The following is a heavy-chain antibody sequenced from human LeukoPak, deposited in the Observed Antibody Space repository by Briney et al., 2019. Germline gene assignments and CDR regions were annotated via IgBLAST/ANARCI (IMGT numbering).Heavy chain of an antibody. J-gene: IGHJ4*02. CDR3: VKDSPPRYSGSPPAY. D-gene: IGHD1-26*01. CDR2: INKDGGEK. V-gene: IGHV3-7*03. CDR1: GFTFSSYW. Sequence: GGSLRLSCAASGFTFSSYWMSWVRQAPGKGLEWVANINKDGGEKYYVDSVKGRFTISRDNAKNSLYLQVNSLRADDTAVYYCVKDSPPRYSGSPPAYWGQGTLVTVSS.